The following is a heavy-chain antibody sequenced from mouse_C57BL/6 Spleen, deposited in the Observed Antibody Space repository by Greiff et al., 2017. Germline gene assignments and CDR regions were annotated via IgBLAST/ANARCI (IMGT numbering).Heavy chain of an antibody. D-gene: IGHD2-5*01. CDR3: ARGNSNYGYWDFDV. Sequence: EVKVVESGGGLVKPGGSLKLSCAASGFTFSDYGMHWVRQAPEKGLEWVAYISSGSSTIYYADTVKGRFTISRDNAKNTLFLQMTSLRSEDTAMYYCARGNSNYGYWDFDVWGTGTTVTVSS. V-gene: IGHV5-17*01. CDR1: GFTFSDYG. J-gene: IGHJ1*03. CDR2: ISSGSSTI.